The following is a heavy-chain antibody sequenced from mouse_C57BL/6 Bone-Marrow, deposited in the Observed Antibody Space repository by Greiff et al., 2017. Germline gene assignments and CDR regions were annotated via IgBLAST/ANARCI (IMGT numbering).Heavy chain of an antibody. D-gene: IGHD2-5*01. V-gene: IGHV5-16*01. CDR2: INYDGSST. Sequence: EVQLVESEGGLVQPGSSMKLSCTASGFTFSDYYMAWVRQVPEKGLEWVANINYDGSSTYYLDSLKSRFIISRDNAKNILYLQMSSLKSEDTATYYCARRGSYYSNHWYFDVWGTGTTVTVSS. J-gene: IGHJ1*03. CDR1: GFTFSDYY. CDR3: ARRGSYYSNHWYFDV.